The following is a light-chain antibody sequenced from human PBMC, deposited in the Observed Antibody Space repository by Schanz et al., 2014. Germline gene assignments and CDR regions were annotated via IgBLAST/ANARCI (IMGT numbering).Light chain of an antibody. J-gene: IGLJ3*02. CDR1: SSDVGGYNY. CDR3: SSYTSSNTGV. Sequence: QSALTQPRSVSGSPGQSVTISCTGTSSDVGGYNYVSWYQQHPGKAPKLMIYEVTKRPSGVPDRFSGSKSGNTASLTVSGLQAEDEADYYCSSYTSSNTGVFGGGTKLTVL. CDR2: EVT. V-gene: IGLV2-11*01.